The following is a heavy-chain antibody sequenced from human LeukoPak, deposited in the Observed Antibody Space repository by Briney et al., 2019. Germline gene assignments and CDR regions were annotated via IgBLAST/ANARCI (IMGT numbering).Heavy chain of an antibody. Sequence: GGSLRLSCAASGLTFSTYWVHWVRQAPGKGLVWVSRINPDGSRTDYADSVKGRFTISRDNAKNTLYLQMNSLRAEDTAVYFCARDLRGSRDYWGQGTLVTVSS. CDR3: ARDLRGSRDY. J-gene: IGHJ4*02. D-gene: IGHD2-15*01. CDR2: INPDGSRT. V-gene: IGHV3-74*01. CDR1: GLTFSTYW.